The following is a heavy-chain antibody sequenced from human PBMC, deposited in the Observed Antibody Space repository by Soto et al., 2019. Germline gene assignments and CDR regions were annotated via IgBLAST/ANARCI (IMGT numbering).Heavy chain of an antibody. V-gene: IGHV4-34*01. J-gene: IGHJ5*02. CDR1: GGSFSGYY. D-gene: IGHD4-17*01. Sequence: QVQLQQWGAGLLKPSETLSLTGAVYGGSFSGYYWSWIRQPPGKGLEWIGEINHSGSTNYNPALKSRVTISVDTSKNQFSLKLSSVTAADTAVYYCARGAMTTVTWWFDPWGQGTLVTVSS. CDR3: ARGAMTTVTWWFDP. CDR2: INHSGST.